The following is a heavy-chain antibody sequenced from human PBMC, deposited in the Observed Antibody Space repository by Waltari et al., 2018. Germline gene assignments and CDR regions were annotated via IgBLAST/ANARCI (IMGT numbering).Heavy chain of an antibody. V-gene: IGHV1-2*02. J-gene: IGHJ4*02. CDR1: GYTFTGYY. Sequence: QVQLVQSGAEVKKPGASVKVCCKASGYTFTGYYMHWVRQAPGQGLEWMGWITPNSGGTNDAQKFHGRVTMTRDTSISTAYMELSRLRSDDTAVYYCARDMAGAWWGQGTLVPVSS. CDR2: ITPNSGGT. D-gene: IGHD1-26*01. CDR3: ARDMAGAW.